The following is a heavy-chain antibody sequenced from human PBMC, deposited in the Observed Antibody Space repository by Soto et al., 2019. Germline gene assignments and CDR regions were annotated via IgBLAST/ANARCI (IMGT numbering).Heavy chain of an antibody. D-gene: IGHD5-12*01. J-gene: IGHJ4*02. CDR1: GYTFNSYG. Sequence: ASVKVSCKASGYTFNSYGISWVRQAPGQGLEWMGWISAYNGNTNYAQKLQGRVTMTTDTSTSTAYMELRSLRSDDTAVYYCARGPPARDGYNYFDYWGQGTLVTVSS. CDR3: ARGPPARDGYNYFDY. CDR2: ISAYNGNT. V-gene: IGHV1-18*01.